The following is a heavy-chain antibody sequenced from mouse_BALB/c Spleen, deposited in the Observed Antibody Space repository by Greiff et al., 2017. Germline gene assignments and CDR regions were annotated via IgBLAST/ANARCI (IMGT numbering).Heavy chain of an antibody. CDR3: ARDGYESYAMDY. J-gene: IGHJ4*01. V-gene: IGHV5-17*02. Sequence: EVKVVESGGGLVQPGGSRKLSCAASGFTFSSFGMHWVRQAPEKGLEWVAYISSGSSTIYYADTVKGRFTISRDNPKNTLFLQMTSLRSEDTAMYYCARDGYESYAMDYWGQGTSVTVSS. CDR1: GFTFSSFG. CDR2: ISSGSSTI. D-gene: IGHD2-2*01.